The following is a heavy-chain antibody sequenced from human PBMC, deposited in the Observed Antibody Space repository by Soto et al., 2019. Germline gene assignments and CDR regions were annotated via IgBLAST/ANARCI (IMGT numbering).Heavy chain of an antibody. D-gene: IGHD3-16*01. Sequence: SETLSLTCTVSGGSISSYYWSWIRQPPGKGLEWIGYIYYSGSTNYNPSLKSRVTISVDTSKNQFSLKLSSVTAADTAVYYCARALLIYDYVWTRVGYYFDYWGQGTLVTVSS. CDR2: IYYSGST. CDR1: GGSISSYY. V-gene: IGHV4-59*01. J-gene: IGHJ4*02. CDR3: ARALLIYDYVWTRVGYYFDY.